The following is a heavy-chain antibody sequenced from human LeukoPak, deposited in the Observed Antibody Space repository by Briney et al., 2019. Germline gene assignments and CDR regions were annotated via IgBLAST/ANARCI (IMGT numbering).Heavy chain of an antibody. CDR1: GGSFSGYY. V-gene: IGHV4-34*01. CDR3: ARAGGAVPAARRYYMDV. CDR2: INHSGST. Sequence: SETLSLTCAVYGGSFSGYYWSWIRQPPGKGLEWMGEINHSGSTNYNPSLKSRVTISVDTSKNQFSLKLSSVTAADTAVYYCARAGGAVPAARRYYMDVWGIGPTVTVSS. D-gene: IGHD2-2*01. J-gene: IGHJ6*03.